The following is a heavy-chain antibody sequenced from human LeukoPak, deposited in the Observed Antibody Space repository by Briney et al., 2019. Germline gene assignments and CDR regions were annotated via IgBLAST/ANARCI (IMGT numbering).Heavy chain of an antibody. Sequence: GGSLRLSCAASGFTFGSHAMSWVRQAPEKGLEWVSAISGSGGSTYYADSVKGRFTTSRDNSKNTLYLQMNSLRAEDTAVYYCAKGPPVSLFSPDYWGQGTLVTVSS. CDR2: ISGSGGST. V-gene: IGHV3-23*01. J-gene: IGHJ4*02. CDR1: GFTFGSHA. CDR3: AKGPPVSLFSPDY. D-gene: IGHD4-11*01.